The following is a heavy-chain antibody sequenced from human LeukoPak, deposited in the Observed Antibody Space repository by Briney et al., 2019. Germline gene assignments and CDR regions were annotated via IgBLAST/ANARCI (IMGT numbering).Heavy chain of an antibody. CDR1: GYSFTSYW. CDR3: ARMSVERWLQRFDY. V-gene: IGHV5-51*01. Sequence: GESLKISCTASGYSFTSYWIGWVRQMSGQGLEYMGIIYPGDSETRYSPSFEGQVTISADESISTAYLQWSSLKASDTAMYYCARMSVERWLQRFDYWGQGTLVTVSS. J-gene: IGHJ4*02. CDR2: IYPGDSET. D-gene: IGHD5-24*01.